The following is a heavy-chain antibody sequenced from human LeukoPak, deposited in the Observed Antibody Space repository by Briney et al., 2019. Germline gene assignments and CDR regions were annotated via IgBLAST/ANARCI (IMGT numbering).Heavy chain of an antibody. CDR2: INPNSGGT. Sequence: ASVKVSCKASGYTFTGYYMHWVRQAPGQGLEWMGRINPNSGGTNYAQKFQGRVTMTRDTSISTAYMELSRLRSDDTAVYYCARSIQDIVLMVYGKGHNWLDPWGQGTLVTVSS. V-gene: IGHV1-2*06. J-gene: IGHJ5*02. CDR1: GYTFTGYY. CDR3: ARSIQDIVLMVYGKGHNWLDP. D-gene: IGHD2-8*01.